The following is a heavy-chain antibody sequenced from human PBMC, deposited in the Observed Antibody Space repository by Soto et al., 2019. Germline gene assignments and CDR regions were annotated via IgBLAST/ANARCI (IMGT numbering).Heavy chain of an antibody. CDR3: VGGITVRRINFWSGYYYYFEY. J-gene: IGHJ4*01. D-gene: IGHD3-3*01. CDR1: GFTFSDYA. Sequence: HPGGSLRLSCAASGFTFSDYAMSWVRQAPGKGLEWVSGFSGGGGSTYYADSVKGRFTISRENSKNALYLQMNSLRAEDTAVYYCVGGITVRRINFWSGYYYYFEYWGQGIPVTVSS. V-gene: IGHV3-23*01. CDR2: FSGGGGST.